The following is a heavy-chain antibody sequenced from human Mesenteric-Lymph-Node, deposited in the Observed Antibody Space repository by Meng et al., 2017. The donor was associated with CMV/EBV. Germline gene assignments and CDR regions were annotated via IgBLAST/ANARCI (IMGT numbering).Heavy chain of an antibody. CDR3: ASSQSPSTVTTFDY. CDR1: EFTFSSYG. Sequence: GGSLRLSCAASEFTFSSYGMNWVRQAPGKGLEWVSVISGNGYSTYYADSVKGRFTVSRDNSKNTLYLQMNSLRVEDTAVYYCASSQSPSTVTTFDYWGQGTLVTVSS. D-gene: IGHD4-17*01. CDR2: ISGNGYST. J-gene: IGHJ4*02. V-gene: IGHV3-23*01.